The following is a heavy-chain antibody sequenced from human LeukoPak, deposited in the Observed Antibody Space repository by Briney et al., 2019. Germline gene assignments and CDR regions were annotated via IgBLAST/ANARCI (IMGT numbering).Heavy chain of an antibody. Sequence: PSETLSLTRTVSGGSISSQYWSWIRQPPGTGLEWIGYVSYSGTTKYNPSLKSRVTISVDTSKNQFSLKLNSMTAADTSVYYCARLRFLEWLFPWFDPWGQGTLVTVSS. CDR1: GGSISSQY. V-gene: IGHV4-59*08. J-gene: IGHJ5*02. CDR2: VSYSGTT. D-gene: IGHD3-3*01. CDR3: ARLRFLEWLFPWFDP.